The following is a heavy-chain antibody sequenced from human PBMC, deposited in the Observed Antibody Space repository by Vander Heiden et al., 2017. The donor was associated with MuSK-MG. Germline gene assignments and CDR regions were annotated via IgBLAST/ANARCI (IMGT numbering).Heavy chain of an antibody. D-gene: IGHD2-2*01. J-gene: IGHJ5*02. CDR1: GGNFSSYA. CDR2: IIPIFGTA. V-gene: IGHV1-69*01. CDR3: ASGGDIVVVPAARGWFDP. Sequence: QVQLVQSGAEVKKPGSSVKVSCKASGGNFSSYAISWVRQAPGQGLEWMGGIIPIFGTANYAQKFQGRVTITADESTSTAYMELSSLRSEDTAVYYCASGGDIVVVPAARGWFDPWGQGTLVTVSS.